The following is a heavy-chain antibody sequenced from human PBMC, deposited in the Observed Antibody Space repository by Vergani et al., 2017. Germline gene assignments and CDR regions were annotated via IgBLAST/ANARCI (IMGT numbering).Heavy chain of an antibody. CDR3: ARXAVAVAGYNRVHWYFDL. CDR1: GFTFSSYD. Sequence: VQLVESGGGLVQPGGSLRLSCAASGFTFSSYDMHWVRQATGKGLEWVSAIGTAGDTYYPGSVKGRFTISRENAKNSLYLQMNSLRAGDTAVYYCARXAVAVAGYNRVHWYFDLWGRGTLVTVSS. V-gene: IGHV3-13*01. D-gene: IGHD6-19*01. J-gene: IGHJ2*01. CDR2: IGTAGDT.